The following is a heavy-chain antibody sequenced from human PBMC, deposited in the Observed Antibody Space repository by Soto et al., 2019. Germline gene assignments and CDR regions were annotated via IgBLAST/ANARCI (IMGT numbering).Heavy chain of an antibody. V-gene: IGHV3-23*01. Sequence: PXGSLRLSCAGAGVVLSDIAIVWVRQAPGKGLQWVSALSGSGTTTFYADSVKGRFTISTDISSNTLYLQMNSLRVEDTALYYCAGGKSPRYSGLDLWGQGTTVTVSS. CDR3: AGGKSPRYSGLDL. D-gene: IGHD3-16*02. CDR2: LSGSGTTT. CDR1: GVVLSDIA. J-gene: IGHJ6*02.